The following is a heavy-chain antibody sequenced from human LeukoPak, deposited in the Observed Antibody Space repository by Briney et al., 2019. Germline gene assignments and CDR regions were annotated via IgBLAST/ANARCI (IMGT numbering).Heavy chain of an antibody. V-gene: IGHV3-30*03. D-gene: IGHD3-16*02. Sequence: PGGSLRLSCAASGFTFGIYAMNWVRQAPGKGLEWVAVISYDGSNKYYADSLKGRFTISRDNSKYTLHLQMNSLRAEDTAVYYCAAQKGGSSRPYYFDYWGQGTLVTVSS. J-gene: IGHJ4*02. CDR3: AAQKGGSSRPYYFDY. CDR1: GFTFGIYA. CDR2: ISYDGSNK.